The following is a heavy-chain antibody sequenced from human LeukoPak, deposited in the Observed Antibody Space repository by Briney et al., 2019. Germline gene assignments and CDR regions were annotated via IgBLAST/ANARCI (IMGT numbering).Heavy chain of an antibody. J-gene: IGHJ4*02. V-gene: IGHV5-51*01. CDR2: IYPGDSDT. D-gene: IGHD2-2*01. Sequence: GESLKISCKGSGYSFTSYWIGWVRQVPGKGLDWMGIIYPGDSDTRYSPSFQGQVTISADKSISTAYLQWSSLKASDTAMYYCARMPLGYCSSTSCPLPFDYWGQGTLVTVSS. CDR1: GYSFTSYW. CDR3: ARMPLGYCSSTSCPLPFDY.